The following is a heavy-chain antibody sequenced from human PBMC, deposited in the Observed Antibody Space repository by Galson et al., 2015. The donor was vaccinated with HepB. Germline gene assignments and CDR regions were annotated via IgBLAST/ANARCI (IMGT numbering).Heavy chain of an antibody. CDR2: MNPNSGNT. J-gene: IGHJ4*02. D-gene: IGHD6-13*01. CDR3: AREGEGKQQLAPWDY. V-gene: IGHV1-8*01. Sequence: SVKVSCKASGYTFTSYDINWVRQATGQGLEWMGWMNPNSGNTGYAQKFQGRVTMTRNTSISTAYMELSSLRSDDTAVYYCAREGEGKQQLAPWDYWGQGTLVTVSS. CDR1: GYTFTSYD.